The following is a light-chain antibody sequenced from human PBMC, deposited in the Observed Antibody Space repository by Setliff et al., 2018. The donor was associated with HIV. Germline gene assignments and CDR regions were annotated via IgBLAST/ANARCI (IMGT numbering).Light chain of an antibody. J-gene: IGLJ1*01. V-gene: IGLV2-23*02. CDR2: EVS. CDR1: SSDVGSYNL. Sequence: QSVLTQPASVSGSPGQSITISCTGTSSDVGSYNLVSWYQQHPGKAPKLMIYEVSKRPSGVSNRFSGSKSGSTASLTISGLQAEDETDYYCCSYAGNFLHVFGTGTKVTVL. CDR3: CSYAGNFLHV.